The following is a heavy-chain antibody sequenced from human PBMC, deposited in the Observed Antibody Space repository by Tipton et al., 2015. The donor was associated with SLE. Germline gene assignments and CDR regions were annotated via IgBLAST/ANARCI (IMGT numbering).Heavy chain of an antibody. V-gene: IGHV4-34*01. Sequence: TLSLTCAVYGGSFSGYYWSWIRQPPGKGLEWIGEINHSGSTNYNPSLKSRVTISVDTSKNQFSLKLSSVTAADTAVYYCARVEAAAGTGWFDPWGQGTLVTVSS. CDR2: INHSGST. D-gene: IGHD6-13*01. CDR1: GGSFSGYY. CDR3: ARVEAAAGTGWFDP. J-gene: IGHJ5*02.